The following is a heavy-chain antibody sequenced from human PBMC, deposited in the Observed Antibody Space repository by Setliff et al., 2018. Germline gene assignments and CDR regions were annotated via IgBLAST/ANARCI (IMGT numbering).Heavy chain of an antibody. V-gene: IGHV4-34*01. D-gene: IGHD3-16*01. J-gene: IGHJ6*02. CDR3: ARSMIQRNYYCGLDA. CDR1: GGSFSNYY. CDR2: SNHSGST. Sequence: PSETLSLTCTVYGGSFSNYYWSWIRQPPGKGLEWIGESNHSGSTSYNPSLKSRLTMSIDTSKNQLSLKLSSVTAADTAVYYCARSMIQRNYYCGLDAWGQGTTVTVS.